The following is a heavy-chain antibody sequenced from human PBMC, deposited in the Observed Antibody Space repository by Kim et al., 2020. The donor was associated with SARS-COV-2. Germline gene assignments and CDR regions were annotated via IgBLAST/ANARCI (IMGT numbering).Heavy chain of an antibody. CDR3: VREQYYPGLGSD. CDR1: GYTFTSNG. D-gene: IGHD3-16*01. CDR2: ISAYNGDT. V-gene: IGHV1-18*01. Sequence: ASVKVSCRTSGYTFTSNGIIWVRQAPGQGLEWMAWISAYNGDTKVAQKFQGRVTMTTDTSTTTAYLELKNLRSDDTATYYCVREQYYPGLGSDWGQGTLVTVSS. J-gene: IGHJ4*02.